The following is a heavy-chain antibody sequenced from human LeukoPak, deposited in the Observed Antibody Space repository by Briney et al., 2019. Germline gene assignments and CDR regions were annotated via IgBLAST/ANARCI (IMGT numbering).Heavy chain of an antibody. CDR3: ASGIGAMVRGVIFDS. CDR1: GFTVSSNY. D-gene: IGHD3-10*01. Sequence: GGSLRLSCAASGFTVSSNYMSWVRQAPGKGLEWVSVIYSGGSTYYADSVKGRFTIFRDNSKNTLYLQINSLRAEDTAVYYCASGIGAMVRGVIFDSWGQGTLVTVSS. CDR2: IYSGGST. J-gene: IGHJ4*02. V-gene: IGHV3-53*01.